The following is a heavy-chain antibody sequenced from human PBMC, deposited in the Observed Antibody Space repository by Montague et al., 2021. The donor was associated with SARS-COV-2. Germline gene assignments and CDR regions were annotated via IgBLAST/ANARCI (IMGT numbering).Heavy chain of an antibody. CDR1: NGSFTGCF. V-gene: IGHV4-34*01. D-gene: IGHD3-10*01. J-gene: IGHJ4*02. CDR2: INHSGDS. Sequence: SETLSLTCAVYNGSFTGCFWSWVRQPPGKGLEWIGEINHSGDSNYSPSLKSRVSISLDMSTNQFSLELTSVTAADTAVYFCARSVVSESFYGSGSFLDSWGQGTLVTVSS. CDR3: ARSVVSESFYGSGSFLDS.